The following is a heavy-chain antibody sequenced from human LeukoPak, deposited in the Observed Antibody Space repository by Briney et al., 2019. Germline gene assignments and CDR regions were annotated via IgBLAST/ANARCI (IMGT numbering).Heavy chain of an antibody. CDR2: IYYSGST. CDR1: GDSINTGSYY. J-gene: IGHJ3*02. CDR3: ARDPILGQQLPNGAFDI. V-gene: IGHV4-31*03. D-gene: IGHD6-13*01. Sequence: PSETLSLTCTVSGDSINTGSYYWGWIRQRPGKGLEWIGYIYYSGSTYYNPSLKSRLTISVDASKNQFSLKLSSVTAADTAVYYCARDPILGQQLPNGAFDIWGQGTMVTVSS.